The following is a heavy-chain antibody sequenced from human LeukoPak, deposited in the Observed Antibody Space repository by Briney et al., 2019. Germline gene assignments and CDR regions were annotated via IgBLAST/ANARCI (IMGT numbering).Heavy chain of an antibody. V-gene: IGHV3-7*03. J-gene: IGHJ4*02. Sequence: GGSLRLSCAASGSTFSSYWMSWVRQAPGKGLEWVANIKQDGSEKYYVDSVKGRFTISRDNAKNSLYLQMNSLRAEDTAVYYCAREPAVAGTKIGYYFDYWGQGTLVTVSS. CDR1: GSTFSSYW. CDR3: AREPAVAGTKIGYYFDY. D-gene: IGHD6-19*01. CDR2: IKQDGSEK.